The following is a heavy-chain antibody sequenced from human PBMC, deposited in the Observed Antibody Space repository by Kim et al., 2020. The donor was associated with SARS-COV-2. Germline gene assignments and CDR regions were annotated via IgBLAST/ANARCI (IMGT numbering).Heavy chain of an antibody. CDR3: ARDRYGGNPYYYYYMDV. CDR2: ISAYNGNT. D-gene: IGHD4-17*01. Sequence: ASVKVSCKASGYTFTSYGISWVRQAPGQGLEWMGWISAYNGNTNYAQKLQGRVTMTTDTSTSTAYMELRSLRSDDTAVYYCARDRYGGNPYYYYYMDVWGKGTTVTVSS. J-gene: IGHJ6*03. CDR1: GYTFTSYG. V-gene: IGHV1-18*01.